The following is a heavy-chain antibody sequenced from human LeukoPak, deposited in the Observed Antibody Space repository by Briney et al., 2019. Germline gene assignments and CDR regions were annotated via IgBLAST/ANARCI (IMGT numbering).Heavy chain of an antibody. J-gene: IGHJ6*02. Sequence: SETLSLTRTVSGGSISSYYWSWIRQPPGKGLEWIGYIYYSGSTYYNPSLKSRVTISVDTSKNQFSLKLSSVTAADTAVYYCARTPGYSGYDLYGMDVWGQGTTVTVSS. CDR1: GGSISSYY. CDR3: ARTPGYSGYDLYGMDV. CDR2: IYYSGST. D-gene: IGHD5-12*01. V-gene: IGHV4-59*12.